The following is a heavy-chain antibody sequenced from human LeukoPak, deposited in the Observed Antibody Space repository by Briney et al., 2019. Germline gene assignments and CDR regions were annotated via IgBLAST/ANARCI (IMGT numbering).Heavy chain of an antibody. J-gene: IGHJ4*02. Sequence: SETLSLTCAVYGGSFSGYYWSWIRQPPGKGLEWIGEINHSGSTIYNPSLKSRVTISVDTSKNQFSLKLSSVTAADTAVYYCARVLYSGTRGHFDYWGQGTLVTVSS. V-gene: IGHV4-34*01. CDR2: INHSGST. CDR1: GGSFSGYY. CDR3: ARVLYSGTRGHFDY. D-gene: IGHD1-26*01.